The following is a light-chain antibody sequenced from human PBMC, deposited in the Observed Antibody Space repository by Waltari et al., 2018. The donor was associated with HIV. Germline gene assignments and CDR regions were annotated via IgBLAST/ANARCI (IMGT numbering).Light chain of an antibody. CDR2: GAS. Sequence: EIVMTQSQATLSVSPGERATLSCRASQSISNNLAWYQQHPGQAPRLLIYGASTKDTAIPARFSGSWSGTEFTLTISSLQSEDFAVYYCQQYNDFPLTFGGGTKVEIK. V-gene: IGKV3-15*01. J-gene: IGKJ4*01. CDR3: QQYNDFPLT. CDR1: QSISNN.